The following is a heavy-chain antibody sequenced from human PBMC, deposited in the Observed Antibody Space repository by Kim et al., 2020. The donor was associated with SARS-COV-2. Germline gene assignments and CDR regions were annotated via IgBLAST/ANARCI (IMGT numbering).Heavy chain of an antibody. CDR2: IYWDDDK. CDR1: GFSLSTSAVG. V-gene: IGHV2-5*02. J-gene: IGHJ4*02. CDR3: AHYDYVWGSRPPFDY. D-gene: IGHD3-16*01. Sequence: SGPTLVKPTQTLTLTCTFSGFSLSTSAVGVGWIRQPPGKALEWLALIYWDDDKRYSPSLKSRLTITKGTSQNQVVLTMTNMDPVDTATYYCAHYDYVWGSRPPFDYWGQGTLVTVSS.